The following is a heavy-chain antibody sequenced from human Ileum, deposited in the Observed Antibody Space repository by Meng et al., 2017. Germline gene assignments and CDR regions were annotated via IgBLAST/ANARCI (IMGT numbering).Heavy chain of an antibody. V-gene: IGHV4-4*07. CDR3: ARVLCSSTACSGNYYYGMDV. D-gene: IGHD2-2*01. Sequence: SETLSLTCTVSGGSTGSYYWAWIRQPAGKGLEWIGHVYTSEVSNYNPSLKSRVTMSIDTSKKQISLKLSSVTAADTAVYYCARVLCSSTACSGNYYYGMDVWGQGTTVTVSS. CDR1: GGSTGSYY. CDR2: VYTSEVS. J-gene: IGHJ6*02.